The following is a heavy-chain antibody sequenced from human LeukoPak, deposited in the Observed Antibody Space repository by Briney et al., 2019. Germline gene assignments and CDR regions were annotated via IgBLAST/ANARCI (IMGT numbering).Heavy chain of an antibody. CDR1: GYTFTGYY. CDR3: ARDPRYSSSWYWVDDAFDI. CDR2: INPNSGGT. V-gene: IGHV1-2*06. D-gene: IGHD6-13*01. Sequence: GASVKVSCKASGYTFTGYYMHWVRQAPGQGLEWMGRINPNSGGTNYAQKFQGRVTMTRDTSISTAYMELSRLRSDDTAVYYCARDPRYSSSWYWVDDAFDIWGQGTMVTVSS. J-gene: IGHJ3*02.